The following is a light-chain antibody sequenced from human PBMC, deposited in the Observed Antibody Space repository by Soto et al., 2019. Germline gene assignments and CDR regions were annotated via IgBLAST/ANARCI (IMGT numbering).Light chain of an antibody. V-gene: IGLV1-44*01. CDR2: SNN. J-gene: IGLJ1*01. CDR3: AAWDDSLNGHV. Sequence: QSVLTQPPSASGTPGQRVTISCSGSSSNIGSNTVNWYQQLPGTAPNLLIYSNNQRPSGVPDRFSGSKSGTSAALAISGLQSEDEDDYYCAAWDDSLNGHVFGAGTKVTVL. CDR1: SSNIGSNT.